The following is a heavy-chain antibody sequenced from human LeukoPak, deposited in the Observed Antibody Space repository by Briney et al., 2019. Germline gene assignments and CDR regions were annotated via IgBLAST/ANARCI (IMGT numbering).Heavy chain of an antibody. CDR1: GFTVSSNY. CDR3: ARDFGWLSGFDN. Sequence: GGSLRLSCAASGFTVSSNYMSWVRQAPGKGLEWVSVTYSGGSTYYADSVKGRFTISRDNSKNTLYLQMNSLRAEDTAVYYCARDFGWLSGFDNWGQGTLVTVSS. J-gene: IGHJ4*02. CDR2: TYSGGST. D-gene: IGHD3-9*01. V-gene: IGHV3-66*01.